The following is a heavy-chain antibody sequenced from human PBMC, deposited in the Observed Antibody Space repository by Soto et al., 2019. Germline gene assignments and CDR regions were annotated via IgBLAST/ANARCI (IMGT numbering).Heavy chain of an antibody. D-gene: IGHD2-15*01. CDR2: ISAYNGNT. CDR1: GYTLTSYG. J-gene: IGHJ1*01. CDR3: ARAPWSVVVAAAEYFQH. Sequence: ASVKVSCKASGYTLTSYGISWVRQAPGQGLEWMGWISAYNGNTNYAQKLQGRVTMTTDTSTSTAYMELSSLRSEDTAVYYCARAPWSVVVAAAEYFQHWGQGTLVTVSS. V-gene: IGHV1-18*01.